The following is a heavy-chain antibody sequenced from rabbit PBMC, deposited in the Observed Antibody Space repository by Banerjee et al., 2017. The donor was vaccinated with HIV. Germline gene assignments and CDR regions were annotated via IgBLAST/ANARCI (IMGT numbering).Heavy chain of an antibody. J-gene: IGHJ4*01. V-gene: IGHV1S47*01. Sequence: QEQLVESGGGLVQPGGSLTLSCKGSGFDFSSYGVSWVRQAPGKGLEWIGYIDPVFSNAHYASWVNGRFTISSDNAQNTLYLQLNSLTAADTATYFCARGYKSGFNLWGPGTLVTVS. CDR1: GFDFSSYG. CDR2: IDPVFSNA. D-gene: IGHD4-1*01. CDR3: ARGYKSGFNL.